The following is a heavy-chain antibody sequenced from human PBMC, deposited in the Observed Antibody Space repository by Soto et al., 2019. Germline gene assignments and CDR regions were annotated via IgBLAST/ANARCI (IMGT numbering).Heavy chain of an antibody. Sequence: GASVKVSCKASGYSFTSYDVNWMRQATGQGLEWMGWMNPNSGNTAFAEKFQGRVTMTRDTPISTAYMELSGLKSEDTAVYYCARYPYTSYCSDGSCSYDAFDIWGQGTVVTVSS. J-gene: IGHJ3*02. CDR2: MNPNSGNT. CDR1: GYSFTSYD. V-gene: IGHV1-8*01. CDR3: ARYPYTSYCSDGSCSYDAFDI. D-gene: IGHD2-15*01.